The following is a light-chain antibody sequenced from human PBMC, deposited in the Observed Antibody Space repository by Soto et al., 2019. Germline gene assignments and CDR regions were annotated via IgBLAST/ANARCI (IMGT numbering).Light chain of an antibody. V-gene: IGLV3-21*01. J-gene: IGLJ3*02. CDR1: NIGSES. CDR3: QGGLGSSDPQV. CDR2: YDS. Sequence: SYELTQPPSVSVAPGETARIACGGNNIGSESVHWYQQKPGQAPVLIIYYDSARPSGIPERFPGSNSGNTAPLIIRRVEAGDEGGYYCQGGLGSSDPQVFGGGTKLTVL.